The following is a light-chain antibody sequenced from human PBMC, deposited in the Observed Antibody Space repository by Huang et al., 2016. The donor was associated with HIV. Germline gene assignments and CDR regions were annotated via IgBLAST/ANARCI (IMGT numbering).Light chain of an antibody. V-gene: IGKV1-13*02. CDR1: QDIGIS. J-gene: IGKJ5*01. CDR2: AAS. Sequence: AVQLTQSPSSLSASVGDTVIISCRASQDIGISLAWYQQRTGRAPKLLISAASTLQTGVPSLFSGDSAGTYFTLFITGLQPEDFATYYCQQLHTYPITFGQGTRLDIK. CDR3: QQLHTYPIT.